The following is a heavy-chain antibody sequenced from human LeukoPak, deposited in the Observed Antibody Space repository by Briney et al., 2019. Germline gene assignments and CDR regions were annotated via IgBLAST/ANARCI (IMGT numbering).Heavy chain of an antibody. CDR2: IHYSGST. CDR3: ARDTYYYDSSGYYYFDY. J-gene: IGHJ4*02. Sequence: SETLSLTCTVSGGSISSSSYYWGWIRQPPGKGLEWIGSIHYSGSTNYNPSLKSRVTISVDTSKNQFSLKLSSVTAADTAVYSCARDTYYYDSSGYYYFDYWGQGTLVTVSS. D-gene: IGHD3-22*01. CDR1: GGSISSSSYY. V-gene: IGHV4-39*07.